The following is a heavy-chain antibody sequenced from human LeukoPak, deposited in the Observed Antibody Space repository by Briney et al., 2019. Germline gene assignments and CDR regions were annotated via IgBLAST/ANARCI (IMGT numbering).Heavy chain of an antibody. CDR2: INPSSGGT. Sequence: ASVKVSCKPSGYTFTGYYMHWVRQAPGQGLEWMGWINPSSGGTNYPQKFQGRVSMTADTATSTAYMELRSLTSDDTAMYYCARSGRGTYYYFDLWGQGTLVTVSS. V-gene: IGHV1-2*02. CDR1: GYTFTGYY. J-gene: IGHJ4*02. D-gene: IGHD5-12*01. CDR3: ARSGRGTYYYFDL.